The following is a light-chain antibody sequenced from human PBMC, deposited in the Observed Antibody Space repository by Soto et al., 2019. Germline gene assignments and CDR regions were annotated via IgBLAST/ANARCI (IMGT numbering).Light chain of an antibody. CDR3: GAWDDRLTVYV. V-gene: IGLV1-47*02. Sequence: QSVLTQPPSASGTPGQRVTISCSGSSSNIGSNYVYWYQQLPGTAPKLLIYSNNQRPSGVPDRLSGSKSGTSATLGITGLQTGDEADYYCGAWDDRLTVYVFGSGTKVTVL. CDR2: SNN. CDR1: SSNIGSNY. J-gene: IGLJ1*01.